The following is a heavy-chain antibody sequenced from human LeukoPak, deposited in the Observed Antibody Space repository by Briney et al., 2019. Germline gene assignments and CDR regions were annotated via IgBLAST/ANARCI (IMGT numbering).Heavy chain of an antibody. CDR2: ISRDGGRT. V-gene: IGHV3-20*04. J-gene: IGHJ4*02. CDR3: VKDSNSDFRSGYYKGFDH. D-gene: IGHD3-3*01. CDR1: GFSFDDYG. Sequence: GGSLRLSCAASGFTSGFSFDDYGMNWVRQVPGKGLEWVSGISRDGGRTGYADSVQGRFSISRDNSRNSLHLQMNGLRVEDTAFYYCVKDSNSDFRSGYYKGFDHWGRGTLVTVSS.